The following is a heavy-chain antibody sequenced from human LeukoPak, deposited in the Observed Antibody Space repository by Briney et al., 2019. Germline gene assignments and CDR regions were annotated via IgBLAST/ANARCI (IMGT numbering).Heavy chain of an antibody. CDR1: GGSISSGSYY. J-gene: IGHJ5*02. Sequence: SETLSLTCTVSGGSISSGSYYWSWIRQPAGKGLEWIGRIYTSGSTNYNPSLKGRVTISVDTSKNQFSLKLSSVTAADTAVYYCARGNYYGSGSYARNWFDPWGQGTLVTVSS. D-gene: IGHD3-10*01. V-gene: IGHV4-61*02. CDR2: IYTSGST. CDR3: ARGNYYGSGSYARNWFDP.